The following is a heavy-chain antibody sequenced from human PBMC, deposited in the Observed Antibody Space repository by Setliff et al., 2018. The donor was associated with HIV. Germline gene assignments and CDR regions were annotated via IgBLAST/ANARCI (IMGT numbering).Heavy chain of an antibody. D-gene: IGHD3-16*01. CDR1: GFTSGDFA. CDR3: ARDRIESALNY. CDR2: IKEDGSET. V-gene: IGHV3-7*01. J-gene: IGHJ4*02. Sequence: GGSLRLSCTASGFTSGDFAINWVRQAPGKGLEWVANIKEDGSETYYVDSVEGRFTISRDNAKNSLYLQMNSLRAEDTAVYYCARDRIESALNYWGQGTLVTVSS.